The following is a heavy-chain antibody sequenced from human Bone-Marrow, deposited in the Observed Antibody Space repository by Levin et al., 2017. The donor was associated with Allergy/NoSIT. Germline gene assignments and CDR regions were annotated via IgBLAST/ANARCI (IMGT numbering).Heavy chain of an antibody. D-gene: IGHD2-2*02. Sequence: PSETLSLTCAVSGDSISSGSYYWGWIRQPPGKGLEWIGSIYYGGNTYYNPSLKSRVTISLDTSKNQFSLKLSSVTAADTAVYYCARPRYTYHSLHIWGQGTMVTVSS. CDR3: ARPRYTYHSLHI. V-gene: IGHV4-39*01. CDR1: GDSISSGSYY. CDR2: IYYGGNT. J-gene: IGHJ3*02.